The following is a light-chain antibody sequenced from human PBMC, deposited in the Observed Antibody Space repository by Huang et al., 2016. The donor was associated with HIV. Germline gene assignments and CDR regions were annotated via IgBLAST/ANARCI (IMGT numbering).Light chain of an antibody. J-gene: IGKJ4*01. Sequence: DIQMTQSPSSLSASVGDRVTITCRASQGIKNYLAWYQQKPGTVPKLLIYAASTLQSGVPARFRGSGSETDFILTISGLQPEDVATYYCQKYDSAPLTFGGGTKVEIK. CDR1: QGIKNY. CDR3: QKYDSAPLT. V-gene: IGKV1-27*01. CDR2: AAS.